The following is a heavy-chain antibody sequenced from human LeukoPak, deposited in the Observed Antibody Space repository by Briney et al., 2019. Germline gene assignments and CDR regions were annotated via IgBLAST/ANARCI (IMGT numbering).Heavy chain of an antibody. D-gene: IGHD2-15*01. J-gene: IGHJ4*02. CDR1: GFTFTNYA. V-gene: IGHV3-30-3*01. CDR2: ISYDGTNK. Sequence: GGSLRLSCAASGFTFTNYALHWVRQAPGKGLEWVAVISYDGTNKYYADPVKGRFTISRDNSKNTLSLQMNSLTAEDTALYYCARGFELGAARNCFDYWGQGVLVTVSS. CDR3: ARGFELGAARNCFDY.